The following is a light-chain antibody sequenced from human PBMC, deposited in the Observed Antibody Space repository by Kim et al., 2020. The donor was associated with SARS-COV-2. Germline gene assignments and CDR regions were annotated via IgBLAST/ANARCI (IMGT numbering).Light chain of an antibody. CDR3: MQGTHWPPWT. V-gene: IGKV2-30*01. CDR1: QSLVYSDGNTY. J-gene: IGKJ1*01. Sequence: DVVMTQSPLSLPVTLGQPASISCRSSQSLVYSDGNTYLNWFQQRPGQSPRRLIYKVSNRDSGVPDRFSGRGSGTDFTLKISRVEAEDVGVYYCMQGTHWPPWTFGQGTTVDIK. CDR2: KVS.